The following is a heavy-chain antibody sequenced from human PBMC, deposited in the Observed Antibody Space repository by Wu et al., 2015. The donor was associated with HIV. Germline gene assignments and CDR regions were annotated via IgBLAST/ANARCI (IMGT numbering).Heavy chain of an antibody. CDR2: INPSGGST. CDR1: GYTFTSYY. Sequence: QVQLVQSGAEVKKPGTSVKVSCKASGYTFTSYYMHWVRQAPGQGLEWMGIINPSGGSTSYAQKFQGRVTMTRDTSTSTVYMELSSLRSEDTAVFYCARIKLGIISSIDFDYWGQGTLVTVSS. CDR3: ARIKLGIISSIDFDY. J-gene: IGHJ4*02. D-gene: IGHD7-27*01. V-gene: IGHV1-46*03.